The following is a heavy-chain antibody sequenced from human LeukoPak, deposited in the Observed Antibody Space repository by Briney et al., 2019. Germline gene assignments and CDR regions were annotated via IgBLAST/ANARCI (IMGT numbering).Heavy chain of an antibody. D-gene: IGHD5-12*01. CDR3: ARGGGYASPIGY. Sequence: SETLSLTCTVSGGSITSGGYYWSWIRQPPGKGLEWIGYIYHSGSTNYNPSLKSRVTISVDTSKNQFSLKLSSVTAADTALYYCARGGGYASPIGYWGQGALVTVSS. V-gene: IGHV4-61*08. CDR2: IYHSGST. CDR1: GGSITSGGYY. J-gene: IGHJ4*02.